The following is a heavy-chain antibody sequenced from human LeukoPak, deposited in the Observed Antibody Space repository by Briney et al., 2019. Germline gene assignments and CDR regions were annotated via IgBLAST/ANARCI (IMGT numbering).Heavy chain of an antibody. CDR1: GFTLTGDY. J-gene: IGHJ4*02. CDR2: INPNSGGT. CDR3: AREWMTYYYDSSGYSPCDY. D-gene: IGHD3-22*01. V-gene: IGHV1-2*02. Sequence: ASVKVSCNASGFTLTGDYIHWVRQAPGQGLEWMGWINPNSGGTNYAQKFQGRVTMTRDTSISTAYMELSRLRSDDTAVYYCAREWMTYYYDSSGYSPCDYWGQGTLVTVSS.